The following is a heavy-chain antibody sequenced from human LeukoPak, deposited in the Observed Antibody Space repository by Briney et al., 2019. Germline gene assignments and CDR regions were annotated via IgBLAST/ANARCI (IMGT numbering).Heavy chain of an antibody. CDR3: ARLWDSNGLNFYYCMDV. Sequence: PSETLSLTCAVSGVSITSSVFYWGWIRQPPGKGLEWIGIIYHSGNAYYNPSLKSRVTISEDTSKNHFSLRVNSVTAADTAVYFCARLWDSNGLNFYYCMDVWGEGTTVTVSS. CDR1: GVSITSSVFY. J-gene: IGHJ6*03. D-gene: IGHD3-22*01. CDR2: IYHSGNA. V-gene: IGHV4-39*01.